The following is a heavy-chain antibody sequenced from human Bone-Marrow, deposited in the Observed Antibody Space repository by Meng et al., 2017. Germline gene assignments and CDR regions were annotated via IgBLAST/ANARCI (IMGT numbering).Heavy chain of an antibody. D-gene: IGHD2-2*01. Sequence: GESLKISWAASGFTFSSYAMHWVRQAPGKGPEWVAVISYDGSNKYYADSVKGRFTISRENAKNSLYLQMNSLRAGDTAVYYGARGNCSSTSCYRKWFDPWGQGTLVTVSS. V-gene: IGHV3-30*14. CDR3: ARGNCSSTSCYRKWFDP. J-gene: IGHJ5*02. CDR1: GFTFSSYA. CDR2: ISYDGSNK.